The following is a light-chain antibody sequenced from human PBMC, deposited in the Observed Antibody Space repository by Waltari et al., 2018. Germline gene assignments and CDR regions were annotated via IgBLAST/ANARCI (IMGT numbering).Light chain of an antibody. CDR3: QSYDSSLSGSV. Sequence: QSVLTQPPSVSGAPGPRVTISCTGRSPHIGAGYGVPWYQQLPGTAPKLLVYANSNRPSGVPDRFSASKSGTSASLAITGLQAEDEADYYCQSYDSSLSGSVFGGGTRLTVL. J-gene: IGLJ3*02. CDR2: ANS. V-gene: IGLV1-40*01. CDR1: SPHIGAGYG.